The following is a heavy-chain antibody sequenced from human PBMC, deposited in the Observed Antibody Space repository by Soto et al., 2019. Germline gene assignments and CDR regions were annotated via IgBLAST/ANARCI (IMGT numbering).Heavy chain of an antibody. J-gene: IGHJ4*02. Sequence: QLQLQESGPGLVKPSETLSLTCTVSGGSISSSSSYWGLVRQPPGKGLEWIGNIYYSGNTYYNPSLKSRVTISADASKNKFSLKVTSVTAADTAVYYCAIHRQVGNTGYYFDYWGQGTLVTVSS. CDR2: IYYSGNT. CDR1: GGSISSSSSY. D-gene: IGHD1-26*01. V-gene: IGHV4-39*01. CDR3: AIHRQVGNTGYYFDY.